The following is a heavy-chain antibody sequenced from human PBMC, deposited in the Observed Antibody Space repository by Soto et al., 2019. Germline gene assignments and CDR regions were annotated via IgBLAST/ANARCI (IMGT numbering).Heavy chain of an antibody. J-gene: IGHJ6*02. Sequence: GGSLRLSCAASGFTFSSYWMSWVRQAPGKGLEWVANIKQDGSEKYYVDSVKGRFTISRDNAKNSLYLQMNSLRAEDTAVYYCARDGYSSGWYLVYGMDVWGQGTTVTVSS. V-gene: IGHV3-7*05. CDR3: ARDGYSSGWYLVYGMDV. D-gene: IGHD6-19*01. CDR2: IKQDGSEK. CDR1: GFTFSSYW.